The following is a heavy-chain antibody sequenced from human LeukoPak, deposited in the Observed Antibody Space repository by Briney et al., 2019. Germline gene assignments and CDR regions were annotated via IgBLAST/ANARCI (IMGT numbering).Heavy chain of an antibody. CDR2: ISYDGSNK. CDR1: GFTFSSYG. D-gene: IGHD4-17*01. Sequence: PGGSLRLSCAASGFTFSSYGMHWVRQAPGKGLEWVAVISYDGSNKYYADSAKGRFTISRDNSKNTLYLQMNSLRAEDTAVYYCAKVADYGDYGGNYGMDVWGKGTTVTVSS. V-gene: IGHV3-30*18. J-gene: IGHJ6*04. CDR3: AKVADYGDYGGNYGMDV.